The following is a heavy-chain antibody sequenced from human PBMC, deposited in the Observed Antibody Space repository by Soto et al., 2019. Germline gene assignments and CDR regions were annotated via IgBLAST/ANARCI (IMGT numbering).Heavy chain of an antibody. CDR2: IKPDGSQK. Sequence: GGSLRLSCAASGFTFHNYWMGWVRQTPDKGLEWVANIKPDGSQKFYVDSVKGRFTISRDNAKNSLYLQMNSLRAEDTAVYYCARENYFDYWGQGALVTVSS. V-gene: IGHV3-7*01. CDR1: GFTFHNYW. J-gene: IGHJ4*02. CDR3: ARENYFDY.